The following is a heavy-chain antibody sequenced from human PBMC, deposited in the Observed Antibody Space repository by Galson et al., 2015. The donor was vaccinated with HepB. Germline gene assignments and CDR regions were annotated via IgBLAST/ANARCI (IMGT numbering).Heavy chain of an antibody. CDR2: ISGSGGSP. Sequence: SLRLSCAASGFTFSNHAMSWVRQAPGKGLEWVSGISGSGGSPYYADSVKGRFTISRDNSKNMLSLQMNSLRVEDTAVYYCANPSESAVAATYFGSWGQGTRVTVSS. D-gene: IGHD1-26*01. CDR1: GFTFSNHA. J-gene: IGHJ4*02. V-gene: IGHV3-23*01. CDR3: ANPSESAVAATYFGS.